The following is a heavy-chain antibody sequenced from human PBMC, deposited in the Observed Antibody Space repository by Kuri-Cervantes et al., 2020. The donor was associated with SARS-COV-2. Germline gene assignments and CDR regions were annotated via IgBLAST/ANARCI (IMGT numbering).Heavy chain of an antibody. CDR3: ARGGVDFVQETRNWFEP. CDR1: GSTFSSYG. V-gene: IGHV3-30*02. D-gene: IGHD2-2*03. Sequence: GGSLRLSCAASGSTFSSYGMHWVRQAPGKGLVWVAFIRYDGSNKYYGESVKGRFTISRDNAKNSLFLQMNSLRADDTAVYYCARGGVDFVQETRNWFEPWGRGTLVTVSS. CDR2: IRYDGSNK. J-gene: IGHJ5*02.